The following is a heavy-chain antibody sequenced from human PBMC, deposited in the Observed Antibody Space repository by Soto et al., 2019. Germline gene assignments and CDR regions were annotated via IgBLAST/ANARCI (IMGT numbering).Heavy chain of an antibody. D-gene: IGHD2-2*01. V-gene: IGHV3-23*01. CDR1: GLTFPSYA. CDR2: IGGSGANT. Sequence: LLESGGGLVQPGGSLRLSCAASGLTFPSYALNWVRQPPGKGLELVSAIGGSGANTYSADSVKGRFTISRDNSKNTVYLQMNSLRAEYTAVYYCAEGSRSTQYLNDYFYHMDVWGKGTTVSVSS. CDR3: AEGSRSTQYLNDYFYHMDV. J-gene: IGHJ6*03.